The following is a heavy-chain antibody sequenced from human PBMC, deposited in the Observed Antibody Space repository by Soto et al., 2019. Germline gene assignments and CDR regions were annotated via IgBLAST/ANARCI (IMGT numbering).Heavy chain of an antibody. D-gene: IGHD1-26*01. CDR3: TRDEGGSYDSWFHP. J-gene: IGHJ5*02. CDR1: TFSLYS. V-gene: IGHV3-21*01. Sequence: EVQVVESGGGLVKPGGSLTLSCNFTFSLYSMNWVRQAPGKGLEWVASISSGAAYIKYADSVQGRFTISRDNAKSSVSLQMSSPRDEDTAVYFCTRDEGGSYDSWFHPWGQGTQVTVSA. CDR2: ISSGAAYI.